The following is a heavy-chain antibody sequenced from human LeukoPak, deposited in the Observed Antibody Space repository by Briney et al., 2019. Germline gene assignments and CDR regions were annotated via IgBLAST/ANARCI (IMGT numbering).Heavy chain of an antibody. CDR3: ARTARSYDFWSGRINWFDP. J-gene: IGHJ5*02. CDR2: ISSSSSYI. CDR1: GFTFSSYS. D-gene: IGHD3-3*01. V-gene: IGHV3-21*01. Sequence: GGSLRLSCAASGFTFSSYSMNWVRQAPGKGLEWVSSISSSSSYIYYADSVKGRFTISRDNAKNSLYLQMNSLRAEDTAVYYCARTARSYDFWSGRINWFDPWGQGTLVTVSS.